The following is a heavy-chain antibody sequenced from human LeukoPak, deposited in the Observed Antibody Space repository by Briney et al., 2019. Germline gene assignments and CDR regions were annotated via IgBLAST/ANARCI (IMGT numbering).Heavy chain of an antibody. CDR2: INPNSGDT. D-gene: IGHD5-12*01. V-gene: IGHV1-2*02. CDR3: ATGNRDIMTGFDY. CDR1: GYTFTGYY. J-gene: IGHJ4*02. Sequence: ASVKVSCKASGYTFTGYYMHWVRQAPGQGLEWMGRINPNSGDTEYGQKFRGRVTMTRDTSISTAYMKLSSLRSDDTAVYYCATGNRDIMTGFDYWGQGTLVTVSS.